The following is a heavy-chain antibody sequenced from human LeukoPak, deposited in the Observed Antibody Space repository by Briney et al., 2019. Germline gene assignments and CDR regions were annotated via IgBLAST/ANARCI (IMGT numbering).Heavy chain of an antibody. CDR3: AKDIEVGIAAAGTGFDY. J-gene: IGHJ4*02. V-gene: IGHV3-7*03. Sequence: GGSLRLSCAASGFTFSSYSMNWVRQAPGKGLEWVANINQDGSAKTYADSVKGRFTISRDNAKNSLYLQMNSLRAEDTALYYCAKDIEVGIAAAGTGFDYWGQGTLVTVSS. CDR1: GFTFSSYS. D-gene: IGHD6-13*01. CDR2: INQDGSAK.